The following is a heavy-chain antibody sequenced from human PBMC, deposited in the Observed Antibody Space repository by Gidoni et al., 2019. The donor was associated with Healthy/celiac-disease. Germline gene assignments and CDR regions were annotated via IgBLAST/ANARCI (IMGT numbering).Heavy chain of an antibody. V-gene: IGHV1-46*01. Sequence: QVQLVQSGPDVKKPGASVKVSCKASGSPFTSYYMHWVRQAPGQGLEWMGIINPSGGSTSYAQKFQGRVNMTRDTSTSTVYMELSSLRSEDTAVYYCAREATVAAPFHYYYGMDVWGQGTTVTVSS. D-gene: IGHD6-19*01. J-gene: IGHJ6*02. CDR2: INPSGGST. CDR1: GSPFTSYY. CDR3: AREATVAAPFHYYYGMDV.